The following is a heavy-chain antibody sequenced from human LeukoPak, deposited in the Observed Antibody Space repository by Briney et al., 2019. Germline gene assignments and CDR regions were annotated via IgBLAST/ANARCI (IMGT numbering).Heavy chain of an antibody. Sequence: GGSLRLSCAASGFTFSSYSMNWVRQAPGKGLEWVSSISSSSSYIYYADSVKGRFTISRDNAKNSLYLQMNSLRAEDTAVYYCARDSSVLLWFGELNYYGMDVWGQGTTVTVSS. CDR2: ISSSSSYI. D-gene: IGHD3-10*01. CDR1: GFTFSSYS. J-gene: IGHJ6*02. V-gene: IGHV3-21*01. CDR3: ARDSSVLLWFGELNYYGMDV.